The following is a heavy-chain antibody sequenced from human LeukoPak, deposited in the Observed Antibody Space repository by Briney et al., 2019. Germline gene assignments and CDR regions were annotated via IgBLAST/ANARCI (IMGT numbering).Heavy chain of an antibody. V-gene: IGHV4-39*01. J-gene: IGHJ4*02. CDR3: ARSLSYSSSWSSDY. CDR2: IYYSGST. Sequence: SETLSLTCTVSGGSISSSSYYWGWIRQPPGKGLEWIGSIYYSGSTYYNPSPKSRVTISVDMSKNQFSLKLSRLRSDDTAVYYCARSLSYSSSWSSDYWGQGTLVTVSS. CDR1: GGSISSSSYY. D-gene: IGHD6-13*01.